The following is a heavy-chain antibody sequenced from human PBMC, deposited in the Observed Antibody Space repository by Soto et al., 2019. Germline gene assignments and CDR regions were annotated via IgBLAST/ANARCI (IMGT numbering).Heavy chain of an antibody. CDR2: SRNRANSYST. J-gene: IGHJ4*02. CDR3: ASSGSYQPFDY. CDR1: GFTFSDHY. D-gene: IGHD1-26*01. Sequence: EVQLVESGGGLVQPGESLRLSCAASGFTFSDHYMDWVRQAPGKGLEWVGRSRNRANSYSTEYAASVKGRFTISRDDSKNSLYLQMNILITDDTAVYYGASSGSYQPFDYWGLGTLVTVSS. V-gene: IGHV3-72*01.